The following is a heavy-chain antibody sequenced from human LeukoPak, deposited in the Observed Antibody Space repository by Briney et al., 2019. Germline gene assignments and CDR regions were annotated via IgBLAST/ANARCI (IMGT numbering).Heavy chain of an antibody. CDR1: GYTFTSYG. Sequence: ASVKVSCKASGYTFTSYGISWVRQATGQGLEWMGWMNPNSGNTGYAQRFQGRVTMTRNTSISTAYMELSSLRSEDTAVYYCARMLRNYDFWSGYYHNYGMDVWGQGTTVTVSS. J-gene: IGHJ6*02. V-gene: IGHV1-8*02. CDR2: MNPNSGNT. CDR3: ARMLRNYDFWSGYYHNYGMDV. D-gene: IGHD3-3*01.